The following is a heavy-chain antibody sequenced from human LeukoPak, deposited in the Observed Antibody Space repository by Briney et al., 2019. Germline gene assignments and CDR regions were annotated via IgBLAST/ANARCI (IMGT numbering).Heavy chain of an antibody. CDR2: IKEDGSEI. CDR1: GFNFSTYW. D-gene: IGHD1-26*01. J-gene: IGHJ5*02. Sequence: GGSLRLSCTASGFNFSTYWMTWGRQVPGKGLEWVANIKEDGSEIYYVDAVKGRFSISRDNAKNTLYLQMNSLRAEDTAVYYCARGQWERLNWFDPWGQGTLVTVSS. V-gene: IGHV3-7*01. CDR3: ARGQWERLNWFDP.